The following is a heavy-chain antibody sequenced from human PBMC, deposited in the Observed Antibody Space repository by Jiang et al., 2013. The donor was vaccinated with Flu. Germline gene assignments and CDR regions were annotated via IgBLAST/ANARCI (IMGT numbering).Heavy chain of an antibody. Sequence: VQLLESGGGVVQPGRSLRLSCAASGFTFSRYGMHWVRQAPGKGLEWVAVIWYDGSNKYYADSVKGRFTISRDNSKNTLYLQMNSPRAEDTAVYYCAREGSGIAVTDRDWYFDLWGRGTLVTVSS. CDR3: AREGSGIAVTDRDWYFDL. D-gene: IGHD6-19*01. CDR2: IWYDGSNK. J-gene: IGHJ2*01. CDR1: GFTFSRYG. V-gene: IGHV3-33*08.